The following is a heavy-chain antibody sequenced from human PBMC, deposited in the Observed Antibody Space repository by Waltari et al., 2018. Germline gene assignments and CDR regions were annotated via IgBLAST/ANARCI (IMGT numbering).Heavy chain of an antibody. CDR1: GFTFSNFG. J-gene: IGHJ4*02. V-gene: IGHV3-30*02. CDR3: AKDAFGNTYLDF. CDR2: IWFDGSDK. D-gene: IGHD2-2*02. Sequence: QVNLVESGGGVVQPGGSLRLSCATSGFTFSNFGMHWVRQAPGKGLEWVALIWFDGSDKFYADPVRGRFTISRDNSARTLYLDMDSLRLDDTAMYYCAKDAFGNTYLDFWGQGTLVTVSS.